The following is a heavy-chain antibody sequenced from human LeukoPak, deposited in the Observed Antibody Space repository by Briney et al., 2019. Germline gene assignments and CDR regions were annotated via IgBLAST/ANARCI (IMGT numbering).Heavy chain of an antibody. CDR1: GFTFSSYA. Sequence: GGSLRLSCAASGFTFSSYAMHWVRQAPGKGLEWVAVISYDGSNKYYADSVKGRFTISRDNSKNTLYLQMNSLRAEDTAVYYCARDMSSSGCDYWGQGTLVTVSS. V-gene: IGHV3-30-3*01. CDR3: ARDMSSSGCDY. CDR2: ISYDGSNK. D-gene: IGHD6-19*01. J-gene: IGHJ4*02.